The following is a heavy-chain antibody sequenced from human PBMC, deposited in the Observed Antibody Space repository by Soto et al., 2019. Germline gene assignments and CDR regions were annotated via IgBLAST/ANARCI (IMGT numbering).Heavy chain of an antibody. CDR1: GFTFSSYW. J-gene: IGHJ4*02. V-gene: IGHV3-7*01. D-gene: IGHD7-27*01. Sequence: GGSRRLSCAASGFTFSSYWMSWVRQAPGKGLEWVANIKQDGSERYYVESVKGRFTISRDNAKNSLYPQINSLRAEDTAVYYSALQGPDWGSFDYWGQGTLVTVSS. CDR3: ALQGPDWGSFDY. CDR2: IKQDGSER.